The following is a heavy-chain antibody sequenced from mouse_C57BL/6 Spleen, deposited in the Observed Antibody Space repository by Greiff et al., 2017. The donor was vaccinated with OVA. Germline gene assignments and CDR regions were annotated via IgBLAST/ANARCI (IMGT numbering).Heavy chain of an antibody. J-gene: IGHJ2*01. Sequence: VQGVESGAELVRPGASVTLSCKASGYTFTDYEMHWVKQTPVHGLEWIGAIDPETGGTAYNQKFKGKAILTADKSSSTAYMELRSLTSEDSAVYYCTRYYSNYPDYWGKGTTLTVSS. CDR2: IDPETGGT. D-gene: IGHD2-5*01. V-gene: IGHV1-15*01. CDR1: GYTFTDYE. CDR3: TRYYSNYPDY.